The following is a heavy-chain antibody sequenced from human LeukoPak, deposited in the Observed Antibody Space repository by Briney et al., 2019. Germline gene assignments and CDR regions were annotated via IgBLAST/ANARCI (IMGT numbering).Heavy chain of an antibody. V-gene: IGHV3-66*01. CDR3: ATSSRNWGPDGFDI. CDR2: IFGGVDT. Sequence: GGSLRLSCEASVFSVTNNSMSWVRQAPRQGLEWVSHIFGGVDTYYADSVRGRFTISRDSSKNTLYLQMNSLRAEDTAVYYCATSSRNWGPDGFDIRGQGIMVTVSS. J-gene: IGHJ3*02. CDR1: VFSVTNNS. D-gene: IGHD7-27*01.